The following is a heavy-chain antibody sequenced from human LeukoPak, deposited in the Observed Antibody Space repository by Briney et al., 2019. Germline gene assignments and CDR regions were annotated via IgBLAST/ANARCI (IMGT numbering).Heavy chain of an antibody. J-gene: IGHJ3*02. CDR1: GGSISSGDYY. V-gene: IGHV4-30-4*01. Sequence: SETLSLTCTVSGGSISSGDYYWSWIRQPPGKGLEWIGYIYYSGSTYYNPSLKSRVTISVATSKNQFSLKLSSVTAADTAVYYCARYYDILTGYRNDAFDIWGQGTMVTVSS. CDR3: ARYYDILTGYRNDAFDI. CDR2: IYYSGST. D-gene: IGHD3-9*01.